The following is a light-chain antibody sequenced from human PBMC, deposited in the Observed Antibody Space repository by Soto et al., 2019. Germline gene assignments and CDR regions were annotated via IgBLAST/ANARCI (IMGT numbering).Light chain of an antibody. J-gene: IGKJ1*01. CDR3: QQYNSYSPT. V-gene: IGKV1-5*01. Sequence: DIQMTQSPSTLSASVGDRVTITCRASQSISNWLAWYQQKPGKAPKFLIHDASSLESGVPSRFSGSGSGTESTLTISSLQPDDFATYYCQQYNSYSPTFSQGTKVDIK. CDR1: QSISNW. CDR2: DAS.